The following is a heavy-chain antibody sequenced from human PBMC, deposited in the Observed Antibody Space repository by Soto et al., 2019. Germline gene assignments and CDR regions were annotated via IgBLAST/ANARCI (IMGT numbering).Heavy chain of an antibody. Sequence: GASVKVSCKASGCTFSSYAISWVRQAPGQGLGWMGGIIPILGTANYAQKFQGRVTITADESTSTAYMELSSLRSEDTAVYYCARASSKWLRLSYYYYGMDVWGQGTTVTVSS. V-gene: IGHV1-69*13. CDR3: ARASSKWLRLSYYYYGMDV. CDR2: IIPILGTA. D-gene: IGHD5-12*01. J-gene: IGHJ6*02. CDR1: GCTFSSYA.